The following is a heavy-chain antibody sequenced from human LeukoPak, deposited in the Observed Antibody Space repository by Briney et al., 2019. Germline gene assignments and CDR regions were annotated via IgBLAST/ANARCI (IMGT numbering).Heavy chain of an antibody. J-gene: IGHJ3*02. V-gene: IGHV4-59*01. CDR2: ISYSGST. CDR3: ARDPYYYDSSRAFDI. D-gene: IGHD3-22*01. Sequence: SETLSLTCTVSGSSINVYYWSWIRQSPGKGLEWIAYISYSGSTNYNPSLKSRVTISVDTSKNQFSLRLSSMTAADTAVYYCARDPYYYDSSRAFDIWGQGTMVTVSS. CDR1: GSSINVYY.